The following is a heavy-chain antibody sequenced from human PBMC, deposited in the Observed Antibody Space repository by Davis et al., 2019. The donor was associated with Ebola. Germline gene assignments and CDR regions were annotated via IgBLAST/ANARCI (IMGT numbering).Heavy chain of an antibody. CDR1: GYSISSGYY. V-gene: IGHV4-38-2*02. CDR2: IYHSGST. CDR3: ARGYGVFYWYFDL. J-gene: IGHJ2*01. Sequence: MPGGSLRLSCTVSGYSISSGYYWGWIRQPPGKGLEWIGSIYHSGSTYYNPSLKSRVTISVDTSKNQFSLKLSSVTAADTAVYYCARGYGVFYWYFDLWGRGTLVTVSS. D-gene: IGHD4-17*01.